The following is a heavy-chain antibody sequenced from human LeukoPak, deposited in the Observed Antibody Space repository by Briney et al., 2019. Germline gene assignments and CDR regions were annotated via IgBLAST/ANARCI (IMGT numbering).Heavy chain of an antibody. CDR1: AFTFSNYA. CDR2: SGRGGIT. CDR3: AKRYSSGWIGAFDI. J-gene: IGHJ3*02. V-gene: IGHV3-23*01. Sequence: PGGSLRLSCAASAFTFSNYAMSWVRQAPGKGLEWVSASGRGGITYYADSVKGRFTISRDKSKNTLYLQMNSLRAEDTAIYYCAKRYSSGWIGAFDIWGQGTMVTVSS. D-gene: IGHD6-19*01.